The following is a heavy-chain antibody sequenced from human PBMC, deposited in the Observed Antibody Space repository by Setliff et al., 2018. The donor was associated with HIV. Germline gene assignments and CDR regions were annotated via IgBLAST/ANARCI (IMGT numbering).Heavy chain of an antibody. Sequence: PGGSLRLSCAASGFTFSGYTMNWVRQAPGKGLEWVSCISSSSSYIDYADSLKGRFTISRDNAKNSLYLQMSSLRAEDTAVYYCARGLGWLRIGDAFDIWGQGTVVTVSS. CDR3: ARGLGWLRIGDAFDI. CDR1: GFTFSGYT. CDR2: ISSSSSYI. J-gene: IGHJ3*02. V-gene: IGHV3-21*01. D-gene: IGHD5-12*01.